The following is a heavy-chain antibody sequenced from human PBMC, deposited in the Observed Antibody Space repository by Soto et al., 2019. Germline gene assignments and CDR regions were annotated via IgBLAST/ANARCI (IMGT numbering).Heavy chain of an antibody. Sequence: SGPATWNPTQTQTLTCTSSGFAQNYSAVCAAGIQQPPGKALEWLALIYWADDKRYSPSLKSRLTITKDPSKNQVVLTMTNMDPVDPTTYYCAHLEGCSGGSCYSPYFEYWGQGTLVTVSS. V-gene: IGHV2-5*02. J-gene: IGHJ4*02. CDR3: AHLEGCSGGSCYSPYFEY. CDR1: GFAQNYSAVC. CDR2: IYWADDK. D-gene: IGHD2-15*01.